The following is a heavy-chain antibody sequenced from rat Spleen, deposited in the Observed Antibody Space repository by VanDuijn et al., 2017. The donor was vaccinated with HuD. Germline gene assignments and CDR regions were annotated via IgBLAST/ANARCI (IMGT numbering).Heavy chain of an antibody. V-gene: IGHV4-2*01. Sequence: EVQLVESGGGLVQPGRSLKLSCAASGFNFNDYWMGWVRQAPGKGLEWIAEINKDSRTIKYSPSLKDKLTISRDNSKNTMYLQMSKLGSEDTAIYDGVREERGVDYWGQGVMVTVSS. CDR2: INKDSRTI. CDR3: VREERGVDY. J-gene: IGHJ2*01. CDR1: GFNFNDYW.